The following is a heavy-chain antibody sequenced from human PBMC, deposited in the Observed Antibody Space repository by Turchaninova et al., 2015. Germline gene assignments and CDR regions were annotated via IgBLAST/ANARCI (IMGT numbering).Heavy chain of an antibody. V-gene: IGHV1-8*03. CDR2: MNPNRGNT. CDR1: GYTFTDYD. D-gene: IGHD3-10*01. J-gene: IGHJ4*01. CDR3: ARSPAWGSGNYLYYFDY. Sequence: QVQLVQSGAEVRKPGASVKVSCKSSGYTFTDYDINWVRQATGQGLEWVGWMNPNRGNTGYAQKVQGRFSITRNTSISTAYMELNSLRSEDTAVYYCARSPAWGSGNYLYYFDYWGQGTLVTVSS.